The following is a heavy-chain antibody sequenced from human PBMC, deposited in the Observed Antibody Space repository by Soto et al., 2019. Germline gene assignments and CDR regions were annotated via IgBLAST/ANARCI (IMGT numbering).Heavy chain of an antibody. CDR1: GFSFSSSA. CDR3: TKDSHWAISSPTHDY. CDR2: FRESGCTT. V-gene: IGHV3-23*01. D-gene: IGHD6-6*01. J-gene: IGHJ4*02. Sequence: VQLWDSGGGLVQPGGSLRLSCAASGFSFSSSAMSWVRQAPGKRLERVSTFRESGCTTHDADPVKGRFTISRDTSNNILFIQMHSLRAEDTAIYYCTKDSHWAISSPTHDYWGQGTLVTVSS.